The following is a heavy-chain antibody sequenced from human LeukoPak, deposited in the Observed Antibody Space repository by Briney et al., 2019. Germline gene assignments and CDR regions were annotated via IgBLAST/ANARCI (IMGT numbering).Heavy chain of an antibody. CDR1: GGSISTYY. CDR2: IYYSRST. D-gene: IGHD3-10*01. J-gene: IGHJ5*02. V-gene: IGHV4-59*01. Sequence: PSETLSLTCTVSGGSISTYYWSWIRQPPGKGLEWIGYIYYSRSTNYNSSLKSRVTISVDTSKNQFSLKLSSVTAADTAVYYCARGFGDWGLSWFDPWGQGTLVTVSS. CDR3: ARGFGDWGLSWFDP.